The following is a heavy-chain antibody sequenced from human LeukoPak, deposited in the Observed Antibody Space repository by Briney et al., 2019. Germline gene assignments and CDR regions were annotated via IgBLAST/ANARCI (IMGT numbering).Heavy chain of an antibody. CDR1: GFTFGDYA. V-gene: IGHV3-49*04. CDR2: IRSKAYGGTT. J-gene: IGHJ6*02. CDR3: TRDDGYNLDYYYYGMDV. Sequence: GGSLRLSCTASGFTFGDYAMSWVRQAPGKGLEWVGFIRSKAYGGTTEYAASVKGRLNISRDDSKSIAYLQMNSLKTEDTAVYYCTRDDGYNLDYYYYGMDVWGQGTTVTVSS. D-gene: IGHD5-24*01.